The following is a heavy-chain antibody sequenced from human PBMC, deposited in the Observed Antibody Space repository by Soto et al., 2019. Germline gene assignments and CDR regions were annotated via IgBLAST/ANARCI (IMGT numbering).Heavy chain of an antibody. CDR1: GGSISSYY. CDR3: ARLAYSSSWFDY. Sequence: SETLSLTCTVSGGSISSYYSGWLRQPPGKGLEWIGYIYYSGSTNYNPSLKSRVTISVDTSKNQFSLKLSSVTAADTAVYYCARLAYSSSWFDYWGQGTLVTVSS. D-gene: IGHD6-13*01. J-gene: IGHJ4*02. V-gene: IGHV4-59*08. CDR2: IYYSGST.